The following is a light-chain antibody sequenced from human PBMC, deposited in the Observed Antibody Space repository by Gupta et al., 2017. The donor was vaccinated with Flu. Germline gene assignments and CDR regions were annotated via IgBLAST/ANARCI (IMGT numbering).Light chain of an antibody. V-gene: IGKV3-15*01. CDR1: QSVSSN. Sequence: EIVMTQSPATLSVSPGERATLSCRASQSVSSNLAWYQQKPGQAPRLLIYAASTRATGIPARFSGSGSETEFTLTISSLQSEDLAIYYCQQDNNCPRTFGQGTKVEIK. CDR2: AAS. J-gene: IGKJ1*01. CDR3: QQDNNCPRT.